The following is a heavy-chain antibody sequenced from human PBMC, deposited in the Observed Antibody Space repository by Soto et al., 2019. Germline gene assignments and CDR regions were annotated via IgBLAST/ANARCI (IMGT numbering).Heavy chain of an antibody. CDR3: ARHTTVSVGATLSDY. J-gene: IGHJ4*02. CDR2: IYYSGST. D-gene: IGHD1-26*01. Sequence: QVQLQESGPGLVKPSETLSLTCTVSGGSISSYYWSWIRQPPGKGLEWIGYIYYSGSTNYNPSLKRRVTISVDTSKNQFSLKLSSVTAADTAVYYCARHTTVSVGATLSDYWGKGTLVTVSS. CDR1: GGSISSYY. V-gene: IGHV4-59*08.